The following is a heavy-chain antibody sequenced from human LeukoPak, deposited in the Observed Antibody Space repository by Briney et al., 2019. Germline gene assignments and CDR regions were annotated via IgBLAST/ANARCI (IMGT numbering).Heavy chain of an antibody. CDR3: ARSGSIYGSGSYFRY. CDR2: IYSGGST. J-gene: IGHJ4*02. Sequence: GGSLRLSCAASGFTVSSNYMSWVHQAPGKGLEWVSVIYSGGSTYYADSVKGRFTISRDNSKNTLYLQMNSLRAEDTAVYYCARSGSIYGSGSYFRYWGQGTLVTVSS. V-gene: IGHV3-53*01. CDR1: GFTVSSNY. D-gene: IGHD3-10*01.